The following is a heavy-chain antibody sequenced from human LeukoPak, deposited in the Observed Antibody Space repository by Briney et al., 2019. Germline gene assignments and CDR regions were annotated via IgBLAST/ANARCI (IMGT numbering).Heavy chain of an antibody. Sequence: SETLSLTCTVSGGSISSGGYYWSWIRQHPGKGLEWIGYIYYSGSTYYNPSLKSRVTISVDTSKNQFSLKLSSVTAADTAVYYCARSRQQLAHFDYWGQGTLVTVSS. CDR3: ARSRQQLAHFDY. CDR1: GGSISSGGYY. D-gene: IGHD6-13*01. J-gene: IGHJ4*02. V-gene: IGHV4-31*03. CDR2: IYYSGST.